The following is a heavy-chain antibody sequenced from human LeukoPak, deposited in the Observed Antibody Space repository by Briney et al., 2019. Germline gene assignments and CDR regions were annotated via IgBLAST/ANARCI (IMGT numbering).Heavy chain of an antibody. CDR2: ISSSSYI. D-gene: IGHD6-19*01. J-gene: IGHJ4*02. V-gene: IGHV3-21*01. Sequence: GGSLRLSCAASGFTFISYSMNWVRQAPGKGMEWVSSISSSSYIYYADSVKGRFTISIDNAKNSLYLQMNSLRAEDTAVYYYARVYIAVAGDFDYWGQGTLVTVSS. CDR1: GFTFISYS. CDR3: ARVYIAVAGDFDY.